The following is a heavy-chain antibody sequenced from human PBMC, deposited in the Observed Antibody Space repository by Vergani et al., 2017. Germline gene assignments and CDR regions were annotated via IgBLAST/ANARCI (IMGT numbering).Heavy chain of an antibody. J-gene: IGHJ6*03. V-gene: IGHV3-74*01. Sequence: EVQLVESGGGLVQPGGSLRLSCAASGFTFSRHWMHWVRQAPGKGLVWVSRVNPEGTNTPYADSVKGRFTISRDNAKNMMYLQLNSLRDEDTAVYYCARQKDYYMDVWGKGTTVTVS. CDR2: VNPEGTNT. CDR1: GFTFSRHW. CDR3: ARQKDYYMDV.